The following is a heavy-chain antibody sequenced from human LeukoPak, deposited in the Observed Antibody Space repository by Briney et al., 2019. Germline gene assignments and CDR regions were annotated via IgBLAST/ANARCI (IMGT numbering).Heavy chain of an antibody. V-gene: IGHV3-9*01. CDR3: AKDFGRSAYDRPFDY. D-gene: IGHD5-12*01. J-gene: IGHJ4*02. CDR1: GFTFDDYA. CDR2: ISWNSGSI. Sequence: PGRSLRPSCAASGFTFDDYAMHWVRQAPGKGLEWVSGISWNSGSIAYADSVKGRFTISRDNAKNSLYLQMNSLRAEDTALYYCAKDFGRSAYDRPFDYWGQGTLVTVSS.